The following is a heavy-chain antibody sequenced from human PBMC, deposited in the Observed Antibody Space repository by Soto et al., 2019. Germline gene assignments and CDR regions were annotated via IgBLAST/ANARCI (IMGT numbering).Heavy chain of an antibody. CDR3: ARHDSSGYYGGGWFDP. CDR1: GYTFTSYG. Sequence: QVQLVQSGAEVKKPGASVKVSCKASGYTFTSYGISWVRQAPGQGLEWMAWISAYNGNTNYAQKLQGRVTMTTDTSTSTAYMELRSLRSDDTAVYYCARHDSSGYYGGGWFDPWGQGTLVTVSS. V-gene: IGHV1-18*01. D-gene: IGHD3-22*01. CDR2: ISAYNGNT. J-gene: IGHJ5*02.